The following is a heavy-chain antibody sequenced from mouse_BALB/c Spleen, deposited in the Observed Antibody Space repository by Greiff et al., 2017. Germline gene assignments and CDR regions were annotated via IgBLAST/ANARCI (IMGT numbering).Heavy chain of an antibody. CDR3: ARGRGFAY. Sequence: VQLKESGPGLVKPSQSLSLTCTVTGYSITSDYAWNWIRQFPGNKLEWMGYISYSGSTSYNPSLKSRISITRDTSKNQFFLQLNSVTTEDTATYYCARGRGFAYWGQGTLVTVSA. V-gene: IGHV3-2*02. J-gene: IGHJ3*01. CDR1: GYSITSDYA. CDR2: ISYSGST.